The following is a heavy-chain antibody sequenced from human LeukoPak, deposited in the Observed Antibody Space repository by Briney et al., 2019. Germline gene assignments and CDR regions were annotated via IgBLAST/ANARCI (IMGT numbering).Heavy chain of an antibody. Sequence: SETLSLTCAVYGGSFSGYYWGWIRQPPGKGLEWIGSIYYSGSTYYNPSLKSRVTISVDTSKNQFSLKLSSVTAADTAVYYCARVRAGYRYDSSGYYFDFDYWGQGTLVTVSS. CDR3: ARVRAGYRYDSSGYYFDFDY. D-gene: IGHD3-22*01. CDR2: IYYSGST. V-gene: IGHV4-34*01. CDR1: GGSFSGYY. J-gene: IGHJ4*02.